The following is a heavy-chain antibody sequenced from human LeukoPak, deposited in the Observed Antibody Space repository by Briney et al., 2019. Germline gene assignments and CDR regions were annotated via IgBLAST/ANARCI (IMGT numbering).Heavy chain of an antibody. Sequence: PGGSLRLSCAASGFTLWSHAMIDLRQAPGKGLEWVSAISGSGGSTYYADSVKGRFTISRDNSKNTLYLQMNSLRAEDTAVYYCPKDRATPTDYWGQGTLVTVSS. V-gene: IGHV3-23*01. J-gene: IGHJ4*02. CDR3: PKDRATPTDY. D-gene: IGHD3-10*01. CDR1: GFTLWSHA. CDR2: ISGSGGST.